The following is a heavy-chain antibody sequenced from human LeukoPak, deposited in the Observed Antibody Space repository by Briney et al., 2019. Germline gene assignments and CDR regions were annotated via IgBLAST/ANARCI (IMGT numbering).Heavy chain of an antibody. CDR2: IIPILGIA. D-gene: IGHD3-3*01. V-gene: IGHV1-69*04. CDR3: ARDVFAGPRGAFDI. J-gene: IGHJ3*02. CDR1: GGTFSSYA. Sequence: GASVKVSCKASGGTFSSYAISWVRQAPGQGLEWMGRIIPILGIANYAQKFQGRVTITADKSTSTAYMELSSLRSEDTAVYYCARDVFAGPRGAFDIWGQGTMVTVSS.